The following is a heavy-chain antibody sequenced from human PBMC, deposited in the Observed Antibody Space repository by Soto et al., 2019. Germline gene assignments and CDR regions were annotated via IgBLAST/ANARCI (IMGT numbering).Heavy chain of an antibody. D-gene: IGHD6-19*01. CDR2: IYWDDDK. Sequence: QITLKESGPTLVKPTQTLTLTCTFSGFSLSTTRVGVGWIRQPPGKALEWLALIYWDDDKRYSPFLKSRLTIPKDTPKNQVVLTMTNMDPMDTATYFCAHTLVAGLGYYFDYWGQGTLVTVSS. CDR3: AHTLVAGLGYYFDY. CDR1: GFSLSTTRVG. V-gene: IGHV2-5*02. J-gene: IGHJ4*02.